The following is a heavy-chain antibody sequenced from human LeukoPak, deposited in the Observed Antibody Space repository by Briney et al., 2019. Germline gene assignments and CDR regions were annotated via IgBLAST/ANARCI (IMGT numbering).Heavy chain of an antibody. CDR3: ARDVDSSGYSYYFDY. J-gene: IGHJ4*02. CDR1: GYTFSGYY. CDR2: INPSGGST. Sequence: ASVKVSCKASGYTFSGYYMHWVRQAPGQGLEWMGIINPSGGSTSYAQKFQGRVTMTRDTSTSTVYMELSSLRSEDTAVYYCARDVDSSGYSYYFDYWGQGTLVTVSS. D-gene: IGHD3-22*01. V-gene: IGHV1-46*01.